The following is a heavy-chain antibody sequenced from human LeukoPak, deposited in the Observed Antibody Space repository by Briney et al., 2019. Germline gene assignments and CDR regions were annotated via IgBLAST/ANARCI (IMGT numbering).Heavy chain of an antibody. CDR2: IRSKANSYAT. Sequence: PGGSLKLSCAASGFTFSGSAMHWVRQASGKGLEWVGRIRSKANSYATAYAASVKGRFTISRDDSKNMAYLQMNSLKTEDTAVYYCSRPTVAGAWDYWGQGILVTVSS. V-gene: IGHV3-73*01. J-gene: IGHJ4*02. CDR3: SRPTVAGAWDY. D-gene: IGHD6-19*01. CDR1: GFTFSGSA.